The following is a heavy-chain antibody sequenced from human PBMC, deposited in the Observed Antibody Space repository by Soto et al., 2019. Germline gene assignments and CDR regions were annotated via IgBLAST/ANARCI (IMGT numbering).Heavy chain of an antibody. CDR2: ISSSSSYI. J-gene: IGHJ4*02. CDR1: GFTFSSYS. V-gene: IGHV3-21*01. Sequence: EVQLVESGGGLVKPGGSLTLSCAASGFTFSSYSMNWVRQAPGKGLEWVSSISSSSSYIYYADSVKGRFTISRDNAKNSLYLQMNSLRAEDTAVYYCAGLSIAAAPIRYWGQGTLVTVSS. D-gene: IGHD6-6*01. CDR3: AGLSIAAAPIRY.